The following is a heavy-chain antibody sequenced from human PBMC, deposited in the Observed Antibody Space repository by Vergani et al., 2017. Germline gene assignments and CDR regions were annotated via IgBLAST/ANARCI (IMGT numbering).Heavy chain of an antibody. Sequence: QVQLVESGGGVVQPGRSLRLSCAASGFTFSSYAMHWVRQAPGKGLEWVAVISYDGSNKYYADSVKGRFTISRDHSKNTLYLQMNSLRAEDTAVSYCAKDSVDTAPYNWFDPWGQGTLVTVSS. J-gene: IGHJ5*02. CDR2: ISYDGSNK. V-gene: IGHV3-30*04. CDR3: AKDSVDTAPYNWFDP. CDR1: GFTFSSYA. D-gene: IGHD5-18*01.